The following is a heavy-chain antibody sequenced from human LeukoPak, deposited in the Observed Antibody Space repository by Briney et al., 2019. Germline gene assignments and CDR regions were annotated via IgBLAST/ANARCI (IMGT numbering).Heavy chain of an antibody. CDR1: GFTFISYS. V-gene: IGHV3-48*04. CDR3: ASVPTNDAFDI. J-gene: IGHJ3*02. CDR2: ISSSSSTI. D-gene: IGHD6-6*01. Sequence: GGSLRHSCAASGFTFISYSMNWVRKAPGKGLEWVSYISSSSSTIYYADSVKGRFTISRDNAKNSLYLQMNSLRAEDTAVYYCASVPTNDAFDIWGQGTMVTVSS.